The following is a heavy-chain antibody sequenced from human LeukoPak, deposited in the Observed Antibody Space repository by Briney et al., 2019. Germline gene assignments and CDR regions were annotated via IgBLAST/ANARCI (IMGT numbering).Heavy chain of an antibody. D-gene: IGHD3-10*01. V-gene: IGHV4-39*01. CDR1: GGSISGSSYY. J-gene: IGHJ5*02. CDR3: ARQYLWFGELNWFDP. Sequence: PSETLSPTCTVSGGSISGSSYYWGWIRQPPGKGLEWIGSIYYSGSTYYNPSLKSRVTISVDTSKNQFSLKLSSVTAADTAVYYCARQYLWFGELNWFDPWGQGTLVTVSS. CDR2: IYYSGST.